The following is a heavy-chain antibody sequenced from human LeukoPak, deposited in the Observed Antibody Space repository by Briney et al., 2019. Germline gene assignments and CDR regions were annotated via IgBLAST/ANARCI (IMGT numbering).Heavy chain of an antibody. CDR3: ARSFWGIDVFDI. CDR2: IYSGDNT. V-gene: IGHV3-66*01. J-gene: IGHJ3*02. D-gene: IGHD7-27*01. CDR1: GFTVSNNY. Sequence: GGSLRLSCAASGFTVSNNYINWVRQAPGKGLEWVSVIYSGDNTYYADSVKGRSTISRDNSKNTVYLQMNSLRAEDTALYYCARSFWGIDVFDIWGQGTMVTVSS.